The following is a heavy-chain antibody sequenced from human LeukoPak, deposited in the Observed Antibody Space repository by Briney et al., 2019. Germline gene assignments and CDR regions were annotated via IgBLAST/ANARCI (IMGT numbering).Heavy chain of an antibody. CDR1: EFTFSTYN. D-gene: IGHD3-9*01. CDR2: ISSNSDSYT. J-gene: IGHJ4*02. CDR3: TKGDNNILTGYYNSFGS. Sequence: GGSLRLSCAASEFTFSTYNMHWVRQAPGKGLEWVSTISSNSDSYTYYADSVKGRFTISRDNSRNTLYLQMNSLRAEDTALFYCTKGDNNILTGYYNSFGSWGQGTLVTVPS. V-gene: IGHV3-21*04.